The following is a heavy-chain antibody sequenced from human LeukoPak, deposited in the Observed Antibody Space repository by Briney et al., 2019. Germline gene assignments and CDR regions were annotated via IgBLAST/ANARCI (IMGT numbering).Heavy chain of an antibody. Sequence: GGSLRLSCAASGFTFSSYAMNWVRQAPGKGLEWVSIVSGSGDITFYADSVKGRFTISRDNSKNTLYLQMSSLRAEDTAVYYCAKKVGGIYAFDMWGQGTMVTVSS. CDR1: GFTFSSYA. V-gene: IGHV3-23*01. CDR3: AKKVGGIYAFDM. D-gene: IGHD1-26*01. J-gene: IGHJ3*02. CDR2: VSGSGDIT.